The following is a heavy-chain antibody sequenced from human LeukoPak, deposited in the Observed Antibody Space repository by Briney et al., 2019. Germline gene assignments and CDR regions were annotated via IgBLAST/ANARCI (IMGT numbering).Heavy chain of an antibody. CDR2: IWYDGSNK. CDR3: AREMALGAGDY. CDR1: GFTFSSYG. J-gene: IGHJ4*02. Sequence: GGSLRLSCAASGFTFSSYGMHWVCQAPGKGLECVAVIWYDGSNKYYADSVKGRFTISRDNSKNTLYLQMNSLRAEDTAVYYCAREMALGAGDYWGQGTLVTVSS. D-gene: IGHD5-24*01. V-gene: IGHV3-33*01.